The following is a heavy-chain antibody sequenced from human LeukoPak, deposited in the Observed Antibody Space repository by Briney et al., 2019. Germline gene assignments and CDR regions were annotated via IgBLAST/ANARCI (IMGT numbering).Heavy chain of an antibody. J-gene: IGHJ4*02. CDR3: TRGYRWGSGYYYAYYFDY. CDR1: GFTFGDYA. CDR2: IRSKAYGGTT. Sequence: GGSLRLSCTASGFTFGDYAMSWFRQAPGKGLEWVGFIRSKAYGGTTEYAASVKGRFTISRDDSKSIAYLQMNSLKTEDTAVYYCTRGYRWGSGYYYAYYFDYWGQGTLVTVSS. V-gene: IGHV3-49*03. D-gene: IGHD3-22*01.